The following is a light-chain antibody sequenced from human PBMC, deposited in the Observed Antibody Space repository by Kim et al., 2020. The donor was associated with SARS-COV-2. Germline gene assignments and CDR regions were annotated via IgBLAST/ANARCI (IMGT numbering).Light chain of an antibody. Sequence: ERITITCQASQDISNHLTLYQQKPGRAPKRPIYDASNLEPGVPSRFSGRGSGTHFTFTISSLQPEDIATYYCQQYNNVPRTFGQGTKVDIK. V-gene: IGKV1-33*01. CDR3: QQYNNVPRT. CDR1: QDISNH. J-gene: IGKJ1*01. CDR2: DAS.